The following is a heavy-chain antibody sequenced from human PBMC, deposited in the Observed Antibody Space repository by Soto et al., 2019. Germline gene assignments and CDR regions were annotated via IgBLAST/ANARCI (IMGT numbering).Heavy chain of an antibody. V-gene: IGHV1-69*13. CDR3: ARESSRYSNGFDY. CDR1: GGTFSSYA. D-gene: IGHD5-18*01. J-gene: IGHJ4*02. Sequence: SVKCSFKASGGTFSSYAISWVRQAPGKGLEWMGGIIPIFGTANYAQKFQGRVTITADESTSTAYMERSSLRSEDTAVYYCARESSRYSNGFDYWGQATLVTVSS. CDR2: IIPIFGTA.